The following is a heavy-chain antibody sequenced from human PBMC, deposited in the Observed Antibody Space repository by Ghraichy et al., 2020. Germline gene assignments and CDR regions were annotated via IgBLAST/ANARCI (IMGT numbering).Heavy chain of an antibody. CDR2: VSGSSSVI. CDR3: ARGALSLDNWFDP. Sequence: GESLNISCAASGLTFSNYGMNWVRQAPGKGLEWVSYVSGSSSVIHYADSVKGRFTISRDNAKNSLYLQMNSLRDEDTAVYYCARGALSLDNWFDPWGQGTLVTVSS. J-gene: IGHJ5*02. V-gene: IGHV3-48*02. D-gene: IGHD3-10*01. CDR1: GLTFSNYG.